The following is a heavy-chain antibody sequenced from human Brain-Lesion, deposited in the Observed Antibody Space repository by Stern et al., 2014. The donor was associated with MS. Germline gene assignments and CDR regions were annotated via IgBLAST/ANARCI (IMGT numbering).Heavy chain of an antibody. CDR3: ATYYYDSTGYNDF. Sequence: DQLVESGAEVKKPGASVKVSCKASGYTFTGYYMHWVRQAPGQGLEWMGWINPKSGSTNYAQKFQGWVTMTRDTSINTAYMELSRLRSDDTAVYYCATYYYDSTGYNDFWGQGTLVTVSS. CDR2: INPKSGST. J-gene: IGHJ4*02. V-gene: IGHV1-2*04. D-gene: IGHD3-22*01. CDR1: GYTFTGYY.